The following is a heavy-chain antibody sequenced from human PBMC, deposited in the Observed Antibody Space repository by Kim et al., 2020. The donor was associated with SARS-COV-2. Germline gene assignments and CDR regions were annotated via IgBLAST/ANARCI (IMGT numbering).Heavy chain of an antibody. Sequence: GESLKISCKGSGYFFTNYWIGWVRQMPGKGLEWMGIIYPGDSDTRYSPSVQGQVTISADESIRTAYLQWSSLKASDTAMYYCVRQAPTMMVVVTHAFDIWGQGTLVTVSS. CDR2: IYPGDSDT. CDR1: GYFFTNYW. V-gene: IGHV5-51*01. D-gene: IGHD3-22*01. J-gene: IGHJ3*02. CDR3: VRQAPTMMVVVTHAFDI.